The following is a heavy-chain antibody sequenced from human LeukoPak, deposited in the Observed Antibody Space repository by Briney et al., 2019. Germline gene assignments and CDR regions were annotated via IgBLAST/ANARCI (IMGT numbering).Heavy chain of an antibody. CDR2: IYSGGST. V-gene: IGHV3-53*01. Sequence: GGSLRLSCAASGFTVSSNYMSWVRQAPGKGLEWVSVIYSGGSTYYADSVKGRFTISRDDSKNTLYLQMNSLRAEDTAVYYCARASAHSAFNAFDIWGQGTMVTVSS. D-gene: IGHD1-26*01. J-gene: IGHJ3*02. CDR3: ARASAHSAFNAFDI. CDR1: GFTVSSNY.